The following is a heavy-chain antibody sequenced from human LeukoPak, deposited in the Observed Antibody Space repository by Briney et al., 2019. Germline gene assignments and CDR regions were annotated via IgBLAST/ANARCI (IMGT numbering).Heavy chain of an antibody. CDR3: ARGGCSSPSCYLSDWFDP. J-gene: IGHJ5*02. CDR2: INHNGST. CDR1: GGSFSNYY. D-gene: IGHD2-2*01. Sequence: PSETLSLTCAVYGGSFSNYYWSWIRQPPGKGLEWIGEINHNGSTNYNPSLKSRVTISIDTSKNQFSLKLSSVTAADTAVYYCARGGCSSPSCYLSDWFDPWSQGTLVTVSS. V-gene: IGHV4-34*01.